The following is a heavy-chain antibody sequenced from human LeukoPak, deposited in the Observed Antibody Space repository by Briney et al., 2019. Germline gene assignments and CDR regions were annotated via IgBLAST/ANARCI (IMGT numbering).Heavy chain of an antibody. CDR2: ISSSGSTI. CDR3: ARYHYYGSGSFDY. CDR1: GFTFSDYY. D-gene: IGHD3-10*01. V-gene: IGHV3-11*01. Sequence: KPGGSLRLSCAASGFTFSDYYMSWIRQAPGKGLEWVSYISSSGSTIYYADSVEGRFTISRDNAKNSLYLQMNSLRAEDTAVYYCARYHYYGSGSFDYWGQGTLVTVSS. J-gene: IGHJ4*02.